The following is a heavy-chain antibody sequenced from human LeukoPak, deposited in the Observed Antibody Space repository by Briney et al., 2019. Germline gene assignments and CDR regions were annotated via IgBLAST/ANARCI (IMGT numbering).Heavy chain of an antibody. V-gene: IGHV3-66*01. Sequence: PGGSLRLSCAASGFTFSSYSMNWVRQAPGKGLEWVSVIYSGGSTYYADSVKGRVTISRDNSKNTLYLQMNSLRAEDTAVYYCARDGYNHYFDYWGQGTLVTVSS. D-gene: IGHD5-24*01. CDR2: IYSGGST. CDR1: GFTFSSYS. J-gene: IGHJ4*02. CDR3: ARDGYNHYFDY.